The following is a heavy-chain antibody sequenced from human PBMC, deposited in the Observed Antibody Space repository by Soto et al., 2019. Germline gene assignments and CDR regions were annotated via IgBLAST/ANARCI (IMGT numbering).Heavy chain of an antibody. CDR2: IKQDGSEQ. CDR3: ASSKYYYGSWPRDY. D-gene: IGHD3-10*01. Sequence: EVQLVESGGGLVQPGVSLRLSCAASGFTFSSYWMSWVRQAPGKGLDWVANIKQDGSEQYYVDSVKGRFTISRDNAKNSRYLQMNSLRAEDTAVYYCASSKYYYGSWPRDYWGQGTMVTVSS. V-gene: IGHV3-7*05. J-gene: IGHJ4*02. CDR1: GFTFSSYW.